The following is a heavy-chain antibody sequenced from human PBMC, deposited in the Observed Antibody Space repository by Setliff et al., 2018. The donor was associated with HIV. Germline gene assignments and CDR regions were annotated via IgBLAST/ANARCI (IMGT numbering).Heavy chain of an antibody. V-gene: IGHV4-31*03. CDR1: GGSISSGGYS. D-gene: IGHD3-3*01. Sequence: SETLSLTCTVSGGSISSGGYSWNWIRQHPGKGLEWIGSIYSSGNTYNNPSLKSRVTISLDTSKNHFSLKVSSLTAADTAVYYCARRGDFWSGYYGRYYYYYMDVWGKGTTVTVSS. CDR2: IYSSGNT. CDR3: ARRGDFWSGYYGRYYYYYMDV. J-gene: IGHJ6*03.